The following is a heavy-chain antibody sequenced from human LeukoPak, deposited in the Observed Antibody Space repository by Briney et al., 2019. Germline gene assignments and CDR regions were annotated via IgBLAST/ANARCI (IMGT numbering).Heavy chain of an antibody. D-gene: IGHD1-26*01. V-gene: IGHV1-2*02. CDR3: ASGAYYYYYGMDV. CDR1: GYTFTGYY. Sequence: VASVKVSCKASGYTFTGYYMHWVRQAPGQGLEWMGWINPNSGGTNYAQKSQGRVTMTRDTSISTAYMELSRLRSDDTAVYYCASGAYYYYYGMDVWGQGTTVTVSS. CDR2: INPNSGGT. J-gene: IGHJ6*02.